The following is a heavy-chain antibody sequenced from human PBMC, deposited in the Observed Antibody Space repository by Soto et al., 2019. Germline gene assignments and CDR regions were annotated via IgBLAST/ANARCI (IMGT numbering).Heavy chain of an antibody. J-gene: IGHJ4*02. CDR2: FYYSGST. Sequence: QVQLQESGSGLVKPSETLSLTCTVSGGSISSYYWSWIRQPPGKGLEWIGYFYYSGSTNYNPSLKSRVTISVDTSKNQFSLKLNSVAAADTAVYYCARGTLTSYFDYWGQGTLVTVSS. V-gene: IGHV4-59*01. CDR3: ARGTLTSYFDY. CDR1: GGSISSYY.